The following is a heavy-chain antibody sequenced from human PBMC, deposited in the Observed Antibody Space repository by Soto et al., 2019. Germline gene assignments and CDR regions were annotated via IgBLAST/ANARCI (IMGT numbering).Heavy chain of an antibody. CDR3: ARDDEYSGNGMDG. CDR2: ILNDGSNR. Sequence: QVQLVESGGGVVQPGRSLRLSCAASEFTFSNYGMHWVRQAPGKGLEWVAVILNDGSNRYHADSVKDRFSISRDNSQNTLYLQMNSLRAEDKAVYYCARDDEYSGNGMDGWGKGATVTVSP. CDR1: EFTFSNYG. V-gene: IGHV3-33*01. J-gene: IGHJ6*04. D-gene: IGHD3-10*01.